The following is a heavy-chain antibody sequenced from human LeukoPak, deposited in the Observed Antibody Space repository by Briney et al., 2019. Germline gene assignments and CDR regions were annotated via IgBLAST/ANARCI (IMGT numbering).Heavy chain of an antibody. D-gene: IGHD7-27*01. Sequence: ASVKVSCKASGYTFSDYSMHWWRQAPGQRLEWLGWINPKSGDTNFAQNFQGRVTMTRDTSISTAYMELSSLTSDDRAVYYCARGPNTGAFDAWGQGTLVTVSS. J-gene: IGHJ4*02. CDR1: GYTFSDYS. CDR2: INPKSGDT. V-gene: IGHV1-2*02. CDR3: ARGPNTGAFDA.